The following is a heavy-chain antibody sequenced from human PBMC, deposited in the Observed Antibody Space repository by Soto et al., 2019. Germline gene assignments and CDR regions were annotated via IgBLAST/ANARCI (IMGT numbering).Heavy chain of an antibody. CDR2: IITLFGTT. D-gene: IGHD3-16*01. V-gene: IGHV1-69*12. Sequence: QVQLVQSGAEVKKPGSSVKVSCKASGGTFSSYAISWVRQAPGQGLEWMGGIITLFGTTNYAPKFQGRVTITADESTSTAYMELDSLRSEDTAVYYCAREPGRDYVQLDYWGQGTLVTVSS. CDR3: AREPGRDYVQLDY. J-gene: IGHJ4*02. CDR1: GGTFSSYA.